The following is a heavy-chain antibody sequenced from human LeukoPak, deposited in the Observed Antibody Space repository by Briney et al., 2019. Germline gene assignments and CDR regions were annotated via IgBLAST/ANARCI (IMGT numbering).Heavy chain of an antibody. CDR3: ARVLSELGYYFDY. J-gene: IGHJ4*02. CDR2: TRNKANSYTT. D-gene: IGHD1-7*01. V-gene: IGHV3-72*01. CDR1: GFTFSDHY. Sequence: GGSLRLSCAASGFTFSDHYMDWVRQAPGKGLEWVGRTRNKANSYTTGYAASVKDRFTISRDDSKNSLYLQMNSLKTEDTAMYYCARVLSELGYYFDYWGQGTLVTVSS.